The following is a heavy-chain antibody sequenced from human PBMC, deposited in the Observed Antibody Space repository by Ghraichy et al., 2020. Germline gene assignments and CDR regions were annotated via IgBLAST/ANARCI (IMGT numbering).Heavy chain of an antibody. Sequence: LSLTCAASGFTFSDYYMHWIRQAPGKGLEWVSYIGGSGTRIYYADSVRGRFTISRDNAKSSVYLQMNSLRAEDTAVYYCARAYFGPYENTWFDPWGHGALVTVSS. CDR2: IGGSGTRI. CDR1: GFTFSDYY. D-gene: IGHD3-3*01. CDR3: ARAYFGPYENTWFDP. J-gene: IGHJ5*02. V-gene: IGHV3-11*01.